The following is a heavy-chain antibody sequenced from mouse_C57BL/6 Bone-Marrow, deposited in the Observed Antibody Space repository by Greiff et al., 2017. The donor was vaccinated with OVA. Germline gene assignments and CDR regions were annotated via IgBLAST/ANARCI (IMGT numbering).Heavy chain of an antibody. J-gene: IGHJ3*01. CDR2: IYPGDGDT. CDR1: GYAFSSSW. CDR3: SNYYGSQAWFAY. D-gene: IGHD1-1*01. V-gene: IGHV1-82*01. Sequence: QVQLQQSGPELVKPGASVKISCKASGYAFSSSWMNWVKQRPGKGLEWIVRIYPGDGDTNYNGKFKGKATLTADKSSSTAYMQLSSLTSEDSAVYYCSNYYGSQAWFAYWGQGTLVTVSA.